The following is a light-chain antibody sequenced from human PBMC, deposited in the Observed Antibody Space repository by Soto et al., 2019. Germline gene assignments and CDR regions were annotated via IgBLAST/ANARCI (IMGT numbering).Light chain of an antibody. V-gene: IGKV1-5*03. CDR1: ESISRW. CDR3: QQHNGYAPIT. Sequence: DIQMTQSPSTLSASVIDIVTITCLASESISRWLAWYQQKPGKAPKLLIYKASSLERGVPSRFSGSGSGTEFTLTISRLQSDDFATYYCQQHNGYAPITFGQGTRLEIK. J-gene: IGKJ5*01. CDR2: KAS.